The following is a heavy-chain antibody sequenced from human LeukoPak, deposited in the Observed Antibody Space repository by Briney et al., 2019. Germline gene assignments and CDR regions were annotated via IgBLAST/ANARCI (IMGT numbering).Heavy chain of an antibody. V-gene: IGHV1-18*01. Sequence: ASVKVSCKASGYTFTSYGISWVRQAPGQGLEWMGWISAYNGNANYAQKLQGRVTMTTDTSTSTAYMELRSLRSDDTAVYYCARATSQEYYYDSSVGYWGQGTLVTVSS. D-gene: IGHD3-22*01. CDR2: ISAYNGNA. CDR1: GYTFTSYG. J-gene: IGHJ4*02. CDR3: ARATSQEYYYDSSVGY.